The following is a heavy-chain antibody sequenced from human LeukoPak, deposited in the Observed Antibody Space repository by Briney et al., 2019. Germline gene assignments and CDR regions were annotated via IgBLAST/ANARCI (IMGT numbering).Heavy chain of an antibody. CDR3: ARISSGISRGLDY. V-gene: IGHV3-21*01. Sequence: KPGGSLRLSCAASGFTVSSNYMSWVRQAPGKGLEWVSSISTSSTYIYYADSVKGRFTISRDNAKNSLYLQMNSLRAEDTAVYYCARISSGISRGLDYWGQGTLVTVSS. CDR2: ISTSSTYI. D-gene: IGHD6-19*01. J-gene: IGHJ4*02. CDR1: GFTVSSNY.